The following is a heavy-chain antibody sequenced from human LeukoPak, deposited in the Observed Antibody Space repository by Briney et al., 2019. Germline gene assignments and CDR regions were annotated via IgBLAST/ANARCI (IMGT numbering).Heavy chain of an antibody. CDR3: ARVPSDYYDSEYYFDY. Sequence: SETLSLTCTVSGGSISSYYWSWIRQPPGKGLEWIGYIYYSGSTNYNPSLKSRVTISVDTSKNQFSLKLSSVTAADTAVYYCARVPSDYYDSEYYFDYWGQGTLVTVYS. CDR1: GGSISSYY. CDR2: IYYSGST. D-gene: IGHD3-22*01. J-gene: IGHJ4*02. V-gene: IGHV4-59*01.